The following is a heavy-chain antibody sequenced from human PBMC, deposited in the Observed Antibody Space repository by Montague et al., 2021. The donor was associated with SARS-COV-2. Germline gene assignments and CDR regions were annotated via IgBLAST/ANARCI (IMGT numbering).Heavy chain of an antibody. V-gene: IGHV4-34*01. CDR1: GTSFSGYY. D-gene: IGHD3-22*01. Sequence: SETLSLTCAVHGTSFSGYYWNWIRQPPGKGLEWIGETNHGGSTKYSPSLKSRLTISADTSKNQFSLKLTSVAAADTAVYYCARLRDGVVPSPIVGVGPYSSHCSMDDWGRGTLVSVSS. CDR2: TNHGGST. J-gene: IGHJ6*01. CDR3: ARLRDGVVPSPIVGVGPYSSHCSMDD.